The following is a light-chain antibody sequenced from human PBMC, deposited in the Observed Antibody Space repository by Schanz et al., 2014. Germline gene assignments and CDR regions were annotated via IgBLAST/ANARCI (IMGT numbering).Light chain of an antibody. CDR3: QQYGNSPGT. J-gene: IGKJ1*01. CDR1: QSIGTW. CDR2: AAS. V-gene: IGKV1-5*01. Sequence: DIQMTQSPSTLSASLGDRVTITCRASQSIGTWLAWYQQIPGKVPKLLIYAASTLQSGVPSRFSGSGSGTYFPLTISSLQPEDFGLYYCQQYGNSPGTFGQGTKVEIK.